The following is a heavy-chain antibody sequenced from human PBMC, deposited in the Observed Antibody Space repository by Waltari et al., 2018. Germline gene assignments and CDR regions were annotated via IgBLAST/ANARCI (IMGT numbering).Heavy chain of an antibody. Sequence: EVQLVESGGGLVQPGGSLRLSCEASGFTLSGHWMHWVRQAPGKGLVWVSRISSDGNTTTYADSVKGRFTISRDNAKNTVFLEMNSLTAEDTAMYYCARVEYSYGPYCFDSWGQGTLVTVSS. D-gene: IGHD5-18*01. CDR3: ARVEYSYGPYCFDS. CDR1: GFTLSGHW. CDR2: ISSDGNTT. V-gene: IGHV3-74*01. J-gene: IGHJ4*02.